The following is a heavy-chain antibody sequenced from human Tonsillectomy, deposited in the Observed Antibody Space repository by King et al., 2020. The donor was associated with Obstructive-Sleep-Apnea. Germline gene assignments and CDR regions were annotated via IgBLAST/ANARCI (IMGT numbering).Heavy chain of an antibody. J-gene: IGHJ5*02. CDR3: ARDSTTVAYNWFDP. V-gene: IGHV3-30*09. CDR1: GFSFRSYG. Sequence: QVQLVESGGGVVQPGRSLRLSCVVSGFSFRSYGMHWVRQAPGTGLEWVAIISYDGTNKDYGDSVKGRFAISRDNSKNPLYLHMQRLRAEDTAGYYCARDSTTVAYNWFDPWGQGTLVTVSS. CDR2: ISYDGTNK. D-gene: IGHD4-17*01.